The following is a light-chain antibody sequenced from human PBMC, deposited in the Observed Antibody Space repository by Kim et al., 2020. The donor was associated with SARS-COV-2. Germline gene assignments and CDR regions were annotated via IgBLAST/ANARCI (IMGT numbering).Light chain of an antibody. CDR2: GTS. CDR1: QTVNSNY. V-gene: IGKV3-20*01. Sequence: EIALTQSPGTLSLSPGARATLSCRASQTVNSNYLNWYQQKSGQAPRLLIYGTSRRATDIPDRFNGSGSGTDFTLSINRLEPDDFAVYYCQQSGKSPQTFGQGTKVDIK. CDR3: QQSGKSPQT. J-gene: IGKJ1*01.